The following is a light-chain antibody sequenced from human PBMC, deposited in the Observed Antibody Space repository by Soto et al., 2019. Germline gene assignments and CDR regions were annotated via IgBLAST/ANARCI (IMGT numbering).Light chain of an antibody. J-gene: IGLJ3*02. CDR1: SSDVGGYNY. Sequence: QSVLTQPASVSGSPGQSITISCTGTSSDVGGYNYFSWYQQQPGKVPHLMICEVTNRPAVVSNRFSGSKGGNTASLTIAGLRTEDEADYYCGSYASRSTVVFGGGTKLTVL. CDR2: EVT. CDR3: GSYASRSTVV. V-gene: IGLV2-14*01.